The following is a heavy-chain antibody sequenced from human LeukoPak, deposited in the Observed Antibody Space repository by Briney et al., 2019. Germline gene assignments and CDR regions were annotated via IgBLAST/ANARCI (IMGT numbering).Heavy chain of an antibody. CDR2: IYTSGST. D-gene: IGHD4-17*01. CDR1: GGSISSGSYY. J-gene: IGHJ4*02. CDR3: ARDLSPWDYGDSFYFDY. Sequence: SETLSLTCTVSGGSISSGSYYWSWIRQPAGKGLEWIGRIYTSGSTNYNPSLKSRVTISVDTSKNQFSLKLSSVTAADTAVYYCARDLSPWDYGDSFYFDYWGQGTLVTVSS. V-gene: IGHV4-61*02.